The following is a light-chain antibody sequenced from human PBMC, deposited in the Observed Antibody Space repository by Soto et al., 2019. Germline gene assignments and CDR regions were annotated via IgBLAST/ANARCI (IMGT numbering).Light chain of an antibody. Sequence: EIVLTQSPVTLSLSPGEGATLSCRASQSVSSSYLAWYQQKPGQAPRLLIYGASSRATGIPDRFSGSGSGTDFTLTISRLEPEDFAVYYCQQYGSSPGFTFGPGTKVDIK. CDR3: QQYGSSPGFT. V-gene: IGKV3-20*01. CDR1: QSVSSSY. CDR2: GAS. J-gene: IGKJ3*01.